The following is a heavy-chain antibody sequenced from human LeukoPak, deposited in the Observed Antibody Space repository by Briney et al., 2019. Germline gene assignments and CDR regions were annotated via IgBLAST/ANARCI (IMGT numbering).Heavy chain of an antibody. CDR3: ASTGRAVGAHGLVY. Sequence: PGGSLRLSCAASGFTFSSYAMRWVRQTPGKAGKGLEWAALISHDGSDKFYADSVKGRFTISRDNSKNTLYLLMSSLRVEDTAVYYCASTGRAVGAHGLVYWGQGTLVTVSS. CDR2: ISHDGSDK. CDR1: GFTFSSYA. V-gene: IGHV3-30-3*01. J-gene: IGHJ4*02. D-gene: IGHD1-26*01.